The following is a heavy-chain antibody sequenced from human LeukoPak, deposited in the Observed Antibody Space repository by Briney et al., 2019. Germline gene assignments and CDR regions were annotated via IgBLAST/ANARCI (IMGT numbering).Heavy chain of an antibody. CDR2: INTNTGNP. Sequence: ASVIVSSTASGYTFTSYAMNWVRQAPGQGLEWMGWINTNTGNPKYSQGFTGRFAFSLDTSASTAYLQISSLKVEDTAVYYCARQGPGYCGSTRCYGVGHWGKGTLDTVSS. J-gene: IGHJ4*02. D-gene: IGHD2-2*01. V-gene: IGHV7-4-1*02. CDR1: GYTFTSYA. CDR3: ARQGPGYCGSTRCYGVGH.